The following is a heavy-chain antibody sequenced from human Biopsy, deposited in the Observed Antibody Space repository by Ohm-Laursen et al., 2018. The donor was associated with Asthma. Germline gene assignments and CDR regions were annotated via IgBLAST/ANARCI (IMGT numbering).Heavy chain of an antibody. CDR2: IYHLGNA. Sequence: PGTLSLTCYVSGGSISVSNWWSWVRQPPGRGLEWIGQIYHLGNANYNPSLKSRVTMSVDKSKNQFSLKLTSVTAADTAVYFCARRWRSYDSSNYYLDQWGQGTLVTVSS. CDR3: ARRWRSYDSSNYYLDQ. V-gene: IGHV4-4*01. CDR1: GGSISVSNW. D-gene: IGHD3-22*01. J-gene: IGHJ4*02.